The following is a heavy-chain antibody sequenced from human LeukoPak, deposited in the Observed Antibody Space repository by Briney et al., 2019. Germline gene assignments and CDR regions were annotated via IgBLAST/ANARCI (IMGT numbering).Heavy chain of an antibody. CDR3: ARGGGAIEY. J-gene: IGHJ4*02. Sequence: GGSLRLSCAASGFTFSSYAMSWVRQAPGKGLEWVSTISGSGASTYYADSVKGRFTISRDNSKNTLYLQMNSLRAEDTAVYYCARGGGAIEYWGQGTLVTVSS. CDR1: GFTFSSYA. D-gene: IGHD3-16*01. V-gene: IGHV3-23*01. CDR2: ISGSGAST.